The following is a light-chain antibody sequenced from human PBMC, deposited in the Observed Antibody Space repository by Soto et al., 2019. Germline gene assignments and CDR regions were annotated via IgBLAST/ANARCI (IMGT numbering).Light chain of an antibody. CDR3: CSYTISATLV. Sequence: QSVLTQPASVSGSPEQSITISCSGTTNEIGGYNYVSWYQHHPGKVPKVIIYEVRNRPSGVSNRFSGSKSGNTASLTISGLQAEYEADYYCCSYTISATLVCGGGIKLTVL. CDR1: TNEIGGYNY. J-gene: IGLJ3*02. V-gene: IGLV2-14*01. CDR2: EVR.